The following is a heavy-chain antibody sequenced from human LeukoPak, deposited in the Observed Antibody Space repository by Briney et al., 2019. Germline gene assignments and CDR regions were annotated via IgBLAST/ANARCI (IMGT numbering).Heavy chain of an antibody. CDR2: ISGDGSLT. D-gene: IGHD3-10*01. CDR1: GFTFSTHW. V-gene: IGHV3-74*01. J-gene: IGHJ6*02. CDR3: ASLLTPYHGSGGGGMDV. Sequence: GGSLRISCAASGFTFSTHWMYWVRQAPGKEFVWVSRISGDGSLTSYADSVRGRFTISRDNAKETLYLQMTSLRVEDTAVYSCASLLTPYHGSGGGGMDVWGQGTTVTVSS.